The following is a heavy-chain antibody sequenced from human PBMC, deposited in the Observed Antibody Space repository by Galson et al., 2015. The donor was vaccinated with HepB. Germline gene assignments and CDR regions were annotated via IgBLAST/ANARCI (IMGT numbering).Heavy chain of an antibody. CDR2: IGGGGFT. D-gene: IGHD7-27*01. V-gene: IGHV3-23*01. Sequence: SLRLSCAASGFTFSTNAMRWVRQAPGKGLEWVSSIGGGGFTYYADSVKGRFTISRESFRNTLYLEMNSMTAEDTAIYYCAKEALGYFDSWGQGTLVTVSS. J-gene: IGHJ4*02. CDR3: AKEALGYFDS. CDR1: GFTFSTNA.